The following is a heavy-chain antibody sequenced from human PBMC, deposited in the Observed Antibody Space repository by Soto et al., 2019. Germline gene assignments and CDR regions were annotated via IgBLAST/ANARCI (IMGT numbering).Heavy chain of an antibody. D-gene: IGHD2-2*01. Sequence: QLQLQESGPGLTKPSETLSLTCSVCGGSISSRRFYCGWTRQPPGMGLEWIGSIYYSGSTAYDPSLKRRLSISVDTSMNLFSVRLSSVTAADTAVYYWASRSSYCRHTTCYEDYFDSCGQGILVTVSP. CDR1: GGSISSRRFY. J-gene: IGHJ4*02. V-gene: IGHV4-39*01. CDR3: ASRSSYCRHTTCYEDYFDS. CDR2: IYYSGST.